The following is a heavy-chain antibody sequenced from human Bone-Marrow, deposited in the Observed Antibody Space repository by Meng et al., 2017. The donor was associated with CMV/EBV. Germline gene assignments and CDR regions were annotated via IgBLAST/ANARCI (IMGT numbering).Heavy chain of an antibody. CDR2: IKWNGGST. D-gene: IGHD2-21*01. J-gene: IGHJ4*02. CDR1: GFAFDDYG. CDR3: ARDPYCGGDCYFDY. Sequence: FGFAFDDYGMSWVRQATGKGLEWVSGIKWNGGSTGYADSVKGRFTISRDNAKNSLYLQMNSLRAEDTALYYCARDPYCGGDCYFDYWGQGTLVTVSS. V-gene: IGHV3-20*03.